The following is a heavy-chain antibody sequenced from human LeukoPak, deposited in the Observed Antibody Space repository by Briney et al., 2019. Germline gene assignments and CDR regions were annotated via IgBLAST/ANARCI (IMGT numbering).Heavy chain of an antibody. CDR2: IYYSGST. Sequence: SETLSLTCAVYGGSFSGYYWSWIRQPPGKGLEWIGYIYYSGSTNYNPSLKSRVTISVDTSKNQFSLKLSSVTAADTAVYYCARAGDIAMAYPAYFDYWGQGTPVTVSS. CDR3: ARAGDIAMAYPAYFDY. D-gene: IGHD5-18*01. J-gene: IGHJ4*02. CDR1: GGSFSGYY. V-gene: IGHV4-59*01.